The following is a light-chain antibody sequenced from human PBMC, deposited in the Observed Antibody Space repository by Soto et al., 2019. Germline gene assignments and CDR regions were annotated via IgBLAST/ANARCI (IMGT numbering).Light chain of an antibody. CDR3: QQYCTSPLT. CDR2: DAS. J-gene: IGKJ1*01. Sequence: EIALTESPGTLSLSPGERASLSCRASQRVSTNHLAGYQQKPGQAPRLLIYDASSRATGIPDRFSGSGSGTDFTLTISSLGLEEFAVYYCQQYCTSPLTCGQGTKVEIK. CDR1: QRVSTNH. V-gene: IGKV3-20*01.